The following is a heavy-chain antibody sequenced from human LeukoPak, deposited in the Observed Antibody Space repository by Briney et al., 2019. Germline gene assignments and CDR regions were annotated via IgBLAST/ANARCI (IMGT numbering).Heavy chain of an antibody. D-gene: IGHD3-10*01. J-gene: IGHJ4*02. CDR3: ARFSYYGSGDDY. CDR2: MYTSGST. CDR1: GGSISSYY. Sequence: PSETLSLTCTVSGGSISSYYLTWIRQPAGKGLEWIGRMYTSGSTSYNPSLKSRVTMPVDTSKNQFSLKLSSVTAADTAVYYCARFSYYGSGDDYWGQGTLVTVSS. V-gene: IGHV4-4*07.